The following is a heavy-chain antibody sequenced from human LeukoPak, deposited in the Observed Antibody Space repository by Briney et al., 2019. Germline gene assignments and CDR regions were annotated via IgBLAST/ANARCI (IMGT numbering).Heavy chain of an antibody. J-gene: IGHJ4*02. V-gene: IGHV3-21*01. D-gene: IGHD6-19*01. CDR1: GFTFSSYS. CDR3: ARAHSSGWFFDY. Sequence: GGSLRLSCAASGFTFSSYSMNWVRQAPGKGLEWVSSISSSSSYIYYADSVKGRFTISRDNAKNSLYLQMNSLRAEDTAVYYCARAHSSGWFFDYWGRGTLVTVSS. CDR2: ISSSSSYI.